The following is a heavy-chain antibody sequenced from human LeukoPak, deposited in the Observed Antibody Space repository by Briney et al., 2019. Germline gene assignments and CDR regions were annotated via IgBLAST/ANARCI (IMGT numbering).Heavy chain of an antibody. D-gene: IGHD5-24*01. Sequence: PGGSLRLSCAASGFTFSSYSMNWVRQAPGKGLEWVSSINSSSYIYYADSVKGRFTMSRDNAKNSLYLQMNSLRDEDTAVYYCAQAWRWLQLNYWGQGTLVTVSS. CDR3: AQAWRWLQLNY. V-gene: IGHV3-21*01. J-gene: IGHJ4*02. CDR2: INSSSYI. CDR1: GFTFSSYS.